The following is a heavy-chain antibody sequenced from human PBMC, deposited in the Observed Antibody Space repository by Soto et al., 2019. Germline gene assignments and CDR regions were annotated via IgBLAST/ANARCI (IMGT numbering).Heavy chain of an antibody. CDR2: IYYSGST. Sequence: ASETLSLTCTVSGGSISSYYWSWIRQPPGKGLEWIGYIYYSGSTNYNPSLKSRVTISVDTSKNQFSLKLSSVTAADTAVYYCARGHYYDSSGYDYGMDVWGQGTTVTVSS. CDR1: GGSISSYY. J-gene: IGHJ6*02. CDR3: ARGHYYDSSGYDYGMDV. D-gene: IGHD3-22*01. V-gene: IGHV4-59*01.